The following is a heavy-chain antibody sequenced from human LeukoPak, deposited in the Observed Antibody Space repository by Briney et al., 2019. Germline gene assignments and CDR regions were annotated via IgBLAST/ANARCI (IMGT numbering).Heavy chain of an antibody. J-gene: IGHJ5*02. Sequence: ASVKVSCKASGYTFTSYGISWVRQAPGQGLEWMGWISAYNGNTNYAQKLQGRVTITRNTSISTAYMELSSLRSEDTAVYYCARGKPEQQLRFDPWGQGTLVTVSS. CDR1: GYTFTSYG. CDR2: ISAYNGNT. D-gene: IGHD6-13*01. V-gene: IGHV1-18*01. CDR3: ARGKPEQQLRFDP.